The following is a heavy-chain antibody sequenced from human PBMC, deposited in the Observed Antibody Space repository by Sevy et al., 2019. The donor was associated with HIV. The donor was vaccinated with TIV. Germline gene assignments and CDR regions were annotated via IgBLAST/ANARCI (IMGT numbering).Heavy chain of an antibody. CDR3: ARDPNLDAFDL. J-gene: IGHJ3*01. V-gene: IGHV3-30-3*01. CDR1: GFTFSSYS. Sequence: GGSLRLSCAASGFTFSSYSMYWVRQAPGKGLEWVAIISYDGNYTYCADSMKGRFTISRDNSKNTLYLQMNRLRVEDTAVYYCARDPNLDAFDLWGQGTKVTVSS. CDR2: ISYDGNYT.